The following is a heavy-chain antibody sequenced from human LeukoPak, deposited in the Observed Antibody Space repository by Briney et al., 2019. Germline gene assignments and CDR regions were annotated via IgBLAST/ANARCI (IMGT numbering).Heavy chain of an antibody. Sequence: ASVTVSCKVSGYTLTELSMHWVRQAPGKGLEWMGGFDPEDGETIYAQKFQGRVTMTEDTSTDTAYMELSSLRSEDTAVYYCATARGQWLEFDYWGQGTLVTVSS. CDR3: ATARGQWLEFDY. J-gene: IGHJ4*02. CDR2: FDPEDGET. CDR1: GYTLTELS. D-gene: IGHD6-19*01. V-gene: IGHV1-24*01.